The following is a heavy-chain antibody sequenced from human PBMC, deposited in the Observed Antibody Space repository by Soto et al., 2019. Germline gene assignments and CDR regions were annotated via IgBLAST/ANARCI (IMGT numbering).Heavy chain of an antibody. D-gene: IGHD5-12*01. Sequence: PGGSLRLSCATSGFTFSNYAMTWVRQGPGKGLEWVSSISGAGVSTYFADSVKGRFTISRDNSKNTLYLQMNSLRAEDTAVYYFAKVFREYSGYIQSWGKGILVTVS. CDR3: AKVFREYSGYIQS. V-gene: IGHV3-23*01. CDR1: GFTFSNYA. J-gene: IGHJ5*02. CDR2: ISGAGVST.